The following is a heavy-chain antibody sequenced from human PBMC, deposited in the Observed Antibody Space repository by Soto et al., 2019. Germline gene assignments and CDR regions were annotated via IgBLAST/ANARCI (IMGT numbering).Heavy chain of an antibody. V-gene: IGHV2-70*01. J-gene: IGHJ6*02. Sequence: SGPTLVNPTQSLTLTCTFSGFSLSTSGMCVSWIRQPPGKALEWLALIDWDDDKYYSTSLKTRLTISKDTSKNQVVLTMTNMDPVDTATYYCARIRIAAAAPGYYYYGMDVWGQGTTVTVSS. D-gene: IGHD6-13*01. CDR1: GFSLSTSGMC. CDR2: IDWDDDK. CDR3: ARIRIAAAAPGYYYYGMDV.